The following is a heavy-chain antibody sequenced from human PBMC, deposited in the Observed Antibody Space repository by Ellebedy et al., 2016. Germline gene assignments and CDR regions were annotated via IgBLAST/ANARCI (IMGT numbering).Heavy chain of an antibody. CDR1: GFTFSSYW. D-gene: IGHD4-17*01. CDR2: ISSGSSYI. V-gene: IGHV3-21*01. J-gene: IGHJ3*02. Sequence: GESLKISCAASGFTFSSYWMHWVRQAPGKGLEWVSSISSGSSYIYYGDSVKGRFSISRDNSKNTLYLQMNSLRAEDTAVYYCAKEGSTVTPDAFDIWGQGTMVTVSS. CDR3: AKEGSTVTPDAFDI.